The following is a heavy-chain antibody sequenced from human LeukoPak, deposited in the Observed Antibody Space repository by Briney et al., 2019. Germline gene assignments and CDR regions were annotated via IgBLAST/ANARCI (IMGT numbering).Heavy chain of an antibody. J-gene: IGHJ4*02. Sequence: ASLKVSCKASVYTFTGYYMHWVRQAPGHQLEWMGWINPNSGGTNYAQKFQGRVTMTRDTSISTAYMELSRLRSDDTAVYYCARDLIAVAGNDFDYWGQGTLVTVSS. D-gene: IGHD6-19*01. CDR2: INPNSGGT. V-gene: IGHV1-2*02. CDR3: ARDLIAVAGNDFDY. CDR1: VYTFTGYY.